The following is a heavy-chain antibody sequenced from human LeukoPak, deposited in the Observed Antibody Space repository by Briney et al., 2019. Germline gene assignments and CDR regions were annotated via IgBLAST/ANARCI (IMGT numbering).Heavy chain of an antibody. J-gene: IGHJ4*02. D-gene: IGHD3-10*01. Sequence: GSLRLSCAASGFTVSSNYMSWVRQAPGKGLEWVSVIYSGGSTYYADSVKGRFTISRDNSKNTLYLQMNSLRAEDTAVYYCARSFASGKIYFDYWGQGTLLTVSS. V-gene: IGHV3-53*01. CDR3: ARSFASGKIYFDY. CDR2: IYSGGST. CDR1: GFTVSSNY.